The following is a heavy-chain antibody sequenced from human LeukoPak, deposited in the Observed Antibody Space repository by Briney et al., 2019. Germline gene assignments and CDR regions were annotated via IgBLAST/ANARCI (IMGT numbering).Heavy chain of an antibody. V-gene: IGHV3-7*01. Sequence: GGSLRLSCAASIFTFSNYWMSWVRQAPGKGLEWVANIKQDGSGKHYVDSVKGRFTISRDNAKKSLYLQMNSLRADDTAVYYCANDAFDLWGQGTMVTVSS. CDR1: IFTFSNYW. CDR3: ANDAFDL. CDR2: IKQDGSGK. J-gene: IGHJ3*01.